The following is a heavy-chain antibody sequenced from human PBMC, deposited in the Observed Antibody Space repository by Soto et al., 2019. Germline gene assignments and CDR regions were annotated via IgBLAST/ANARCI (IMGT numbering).Heavy chain of an antibody. CDR1: GYTFTSYY. Sequence: QVELVQSGAEVKKPGASVKVSCKAAGYTFTSYYMHWVRQAPGQGLEWMGFINPSGGITTYARKFKARVTMTSDPSTSTVYVELRTLKSEDTAVYYCARRSIFTWSDAFDIWGQGTMVTVSA. CDR3: ARRSIFTWSDAFDI. CDR2: INPSGGIT. J-gene: IGHJ3*02. D-gene: IGHD3-3*01. V-gene: IGHV1-46*01.